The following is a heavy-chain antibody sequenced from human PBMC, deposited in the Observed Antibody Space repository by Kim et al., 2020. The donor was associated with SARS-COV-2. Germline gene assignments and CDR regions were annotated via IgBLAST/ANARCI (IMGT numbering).Heavy chain of an antibody. CDR3: AREGGKQWLGDWFDP. D-gene: IGHD6-19*01. Sequence: PPLQSRVTISVDTSKDQFSLKLGSVTAADTAVYYCAREGGKQWLGDWFDPWGQGTLVTVSS. V-gene: IGHV4-59*01. J-gene: IGHJ5*02.